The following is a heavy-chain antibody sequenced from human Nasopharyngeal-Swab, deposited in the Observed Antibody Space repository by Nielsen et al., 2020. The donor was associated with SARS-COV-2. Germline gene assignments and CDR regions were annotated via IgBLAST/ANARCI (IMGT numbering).Heavy chain of an antibody. J-gene: IGHJ3*02. CDR2: ISGSGGST. Sequence: GESLKISCAASGFTFSSYAMSWVRQAPGKGLEWVSAISGSGGSTYYADSVKGRFTISRDNSKNTLYLQMNSLRAEDTAVYYCAKAAGSYLPVDAFDIWGQGTMVTVSS. CDR1: GFTFSSYA. CDR3: AKAAGSYLPVDAFDI. D-gene: IGHD1-26*01. V-gene: IGHV3-23*01.